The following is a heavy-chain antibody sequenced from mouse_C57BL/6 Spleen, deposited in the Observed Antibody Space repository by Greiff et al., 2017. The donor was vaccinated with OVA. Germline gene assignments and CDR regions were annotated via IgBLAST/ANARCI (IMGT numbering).Heavy chain of an antibody. Sequence: QVQLKQPGAELVKPGASVKVSCKASGYTFTSYWMHWVKQRPGQGLEWIGRIHPSDSDTNYNQKFKGKATLTVDKSSSTAYMQLSSLTSEDSAVYYCAREDYDDWYFDVWGTGTTVTVSS. CDR1: GYTFTSYW. J-gene: IGHJ1*03. CDR3: AREDYDDWYFDV. V-gene: IGHV1-74*01. CDR2: IHPSDSDT. D-gene: IGHD2-4*01.